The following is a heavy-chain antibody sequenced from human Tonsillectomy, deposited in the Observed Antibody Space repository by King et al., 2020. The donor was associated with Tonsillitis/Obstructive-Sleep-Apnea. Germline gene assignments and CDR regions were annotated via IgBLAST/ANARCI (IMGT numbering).Heavy chain of an antibody. CDR3: ARDIDSSGYFDY. V-gene: IGHV4-59*01. J-gene: IGHJ4*02. Sequence: QLQESGPGLVKPSETLSLTCTVSGGSISSYYWSWIRQPPGKGLEWIGYIYYSGSTNYNPSLKSRVTISVDTSKNQFSLKLSSVTAADTAGYYCARDIDSSGYFDYWGQGTLVTVSS. CDR2: IYYSGST. D-gene: IGHD3-22*01. CDR1: GGSISSYY.